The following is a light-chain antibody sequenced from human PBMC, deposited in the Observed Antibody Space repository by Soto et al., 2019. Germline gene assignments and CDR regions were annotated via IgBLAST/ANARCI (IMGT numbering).Light chain of an antibody. Sequence: QSALTQPAFVSGSPEQSITISCTGPGSDVGSFDLVSWYQQHPGKAPKLIIFEGSKRPSGVSDRFSGSKSDNRASLTISGLQAEDEADYYCSSYAGSLTWVFGGGTKLTVL. V-gene: IGLV2-23*01. CDR1: GSDVGSFDL. CDR2: EGS. CDR3: SSYAGSLTWV. J-gene: IGLJ3*02.